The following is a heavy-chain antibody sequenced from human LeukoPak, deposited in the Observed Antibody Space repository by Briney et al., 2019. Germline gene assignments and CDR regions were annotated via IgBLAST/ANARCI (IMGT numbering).Heavy chain of an antibody. CDR3: ARDPRCYYDSSDFLGDY. Sequence: GGSLRLSCAASGFTFDDYGMSWVRQAPGKGLEWVSGINWNGGSTGYADSVKGRFTISRDNAKNSLYLQMNSLRAEDTALYYCARDPRCYYDSSDFLGDYWGQGTLVTVSS. CDR1: GFTFDDYG. D-gene: IGHD3-22*01. J-gene: IGHJ4*02. V-gene: IGHV3-20*04. CDR2: INWNGGST.